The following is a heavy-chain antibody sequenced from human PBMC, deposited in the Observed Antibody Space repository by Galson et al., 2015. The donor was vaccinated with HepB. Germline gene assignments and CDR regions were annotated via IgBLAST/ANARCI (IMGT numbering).Heavy chain of an antibody. CDR3: ARNRDSSSWYVYGN. J-gene: IGHJ4*02. D-gene: IGHD6-13*01. V-gene: IGHV1-3*01. Sequence: SVKVSCKASGYTFTSYAMHWVRQAPGQRLEWMGWINASSGNTKYSQKFQGRVTITRDTSASTAYMELSSLRSDDTAVYYCARNRDSSSWYVYGNWGQGTLVTVSS. CDR2: INASSGNT. CDR1: GYTFTSYA.